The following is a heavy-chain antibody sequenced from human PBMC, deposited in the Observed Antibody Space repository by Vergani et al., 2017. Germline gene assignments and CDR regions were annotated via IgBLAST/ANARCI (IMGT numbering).Heavy chain of an antibody. D-gene: IGHD1-7*01. J-gene: IGHJ4*02. V-gene: IGHV3-23*01. CDR3: VKGKGTFEN. CDR1: EFTFSNYA. Sequence: EVQLLESGGGLVQPGGSLRLTCAASEFTFSNYAMNWVRQSPGKGLEWVSGISGSGVSAYYTDSVKGRFTISRDNSKNMVYIQMNSLRPEDTAVYYCVKGKGTFENWGQGTLVTVSS. CDR2: ISGSGVSA.